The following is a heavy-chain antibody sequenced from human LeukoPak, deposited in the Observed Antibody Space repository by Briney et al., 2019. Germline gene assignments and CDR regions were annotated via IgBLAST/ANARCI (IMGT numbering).Heavy chain of an antibody. V-gene: IGHV3-30*14. CDR2: IAGDGGDK. CDR1: ALTFSNYA. CDR3: ATEDDHGSGNWDY. D-gene: IGHD3-10*01. J-gene: IGHJ4*02. Sequence: GGSLTLSCAASALTFSNYAMNWVRQAPGEGLKWVAIIAGDGGDKYYADSVRGRFTISRDKSKKALYLEMNRLRLEDTSLYYCATEDDHGSGNWDYWGQGTLVTVSS.